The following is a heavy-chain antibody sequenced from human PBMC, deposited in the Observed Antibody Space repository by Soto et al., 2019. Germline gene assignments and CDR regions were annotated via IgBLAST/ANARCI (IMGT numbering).Heavy chain of an antibody. CDR2: ISIDNGNT. CDR1: GYTFNSCD. J-gene: IGHJ5*02. D-gene: IGHD2-15*01. Sequence: GASVKVSCKTPGYTFNSCDISWVRQAPGQGLEWMGWISIDNGNTRYAQNFQGRITVTTDTSTRRAYMELRSLRSEDTAIYYCASHPRNCTAGSCRRNWFDPWGQGTLVTVSS. CDR3: ASHPRNCTAGSCRRNWFDP. V-gene: IGHV1-18*01.